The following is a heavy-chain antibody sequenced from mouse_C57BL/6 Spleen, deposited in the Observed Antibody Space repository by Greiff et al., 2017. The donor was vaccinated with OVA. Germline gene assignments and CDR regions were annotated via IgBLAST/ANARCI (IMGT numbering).Heavy chain of an antibody. Sequence: VQLQQPGTELVKPGASVKLSCKASGYTFTSYWMHWVKQRPGQGLEWIGNINPSNGGTNYNEKFKSKATLTVDKSSSTAYMQLSSLTSEDSAVYYCASTHYSNSYAMDYWGQGTSVTVSS. V-gene: IGHV1-53*01. CDR1: GYTFTSYW. D-gene: IGHD2-5*01. J-gene: IGHJ4*01. CDR3: ASTHYSNSYAMDY. CDR2: INPSNGGT.